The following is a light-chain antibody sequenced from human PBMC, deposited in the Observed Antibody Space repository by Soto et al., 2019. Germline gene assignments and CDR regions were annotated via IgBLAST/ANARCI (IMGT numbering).Light chain of an antibody. CDR2: GAS. CDR1: QRVSSN. Sequence: EIVMTQSPATLSVSPGERANLSCRASQRVSSNLAWYQQKPDQAPRLIIYGASTRATGIPARFSGSVSGTEFTLTISSLQSEDFAVYYCQQDKNWTSYTFGQVTKLEIK. V-gene: IGKV3-15*01. J-gene: IGKJ2*01. CDR3: QQDKNWTSYT.